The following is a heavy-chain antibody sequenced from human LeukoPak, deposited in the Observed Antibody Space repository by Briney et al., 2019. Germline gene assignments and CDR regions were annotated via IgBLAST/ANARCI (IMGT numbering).Heavy chain of an antibody. D-gene: IGHD2-2*01. Sequence: SVKVSCKASGGTFSSYAISWVRQAPGQGLEWMGGIIPIFGTANYAQKFQGRVTITADESTSTAYMELSSLRSEDTAVYYCARSNCSSTSCYNWFDPWSQGTLVTVSS. V-gene: IGHV1-69*01. CDR3: ARSNCSSTSCYNWFDP. CDR1: GGTFSSYA. CDR2: IIPIFGTA. J-gene: IGHJ5*02.